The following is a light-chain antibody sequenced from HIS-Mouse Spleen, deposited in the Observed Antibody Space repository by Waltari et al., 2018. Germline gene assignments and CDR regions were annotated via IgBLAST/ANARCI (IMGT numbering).Light chain of an antibody. CDR1: SSDVGSYNL. Sequence: QSALTQPASVSGSPGQSITISCTGTSSDVGSYNLVSWYQQHPGKAPKLMIYEASKRSQGVSKRFSCSKSGNTASLTISGLQAEDEADYYCCSYAGSSTYWVFGGGTKLTVL. V-gene: IGLV2-23*01. CDR3: CSYAGSSTYWV. J-gene: IGLJ3*02. CDR2: EAS.